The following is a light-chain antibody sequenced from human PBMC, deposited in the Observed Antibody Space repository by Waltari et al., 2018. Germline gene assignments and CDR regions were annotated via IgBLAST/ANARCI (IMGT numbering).Light chain of an antibody. Sequence: EIVLTQSPGTLSLSPGERGTLSCRASQSVCRFLAWYQQKPGQAPRLLIYGASTRATGIPDRFSGSGYGTDFSLTISRLEPEDFAVYYCQKYDRLPATFGQGTKVEIK. CDR3: QKYDRLPAT. V-gene: IGKV3-20*01. J-gene: IGKJ1*01. CDR1: QSVCRF. CDR2: GAS.